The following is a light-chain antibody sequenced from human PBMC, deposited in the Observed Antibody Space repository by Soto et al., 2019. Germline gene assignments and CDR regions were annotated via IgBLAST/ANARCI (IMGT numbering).Light chain of an antibody. CDR1: QSVSNNY. CDR2: GAS. J-gene: IGKJ1*01. Sequence: IVFTQSPGTLSLSQGERATLSCRASQSVSNNYLAWYQQKPGQAPRLLIYGASNRATGIPDRFSGSGSGTDFTLTISRLEPEDFAVYYCQQYGISGTFGQGTKVDI. V-gene: IGKV3-20*01. CDR3: QQYGISGT.